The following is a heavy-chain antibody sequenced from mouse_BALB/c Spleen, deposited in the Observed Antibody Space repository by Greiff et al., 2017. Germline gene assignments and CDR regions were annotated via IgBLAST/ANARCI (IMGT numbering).Heavy chain of an antibody. CDR3: TSGGDYYYFDY. CDR1: GYTFTSYW. J-gene: IGHJ2*01. CDR2: IDPSDSYT. Sequence: QVQLQQPGAELVKPGASVKMSCKASGYTFTSYWMHWVKQRPGQGLEWIGVIDPSDSYTSYNQKFKGKATLTVDTSSSTAYMQLSSLTSEDSAVYYCTSGGDYYYFDYWGQGTTLTVSA. V-gene: IGHV1S127*01. D-gene: IGHD2-4*01.